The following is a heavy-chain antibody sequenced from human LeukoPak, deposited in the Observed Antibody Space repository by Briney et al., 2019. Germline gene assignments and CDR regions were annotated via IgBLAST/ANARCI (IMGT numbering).Heavy chain of an antibody. CDR3: ARKPNYDSDNYYYYMDV. CDR1: GFNFDDYG. J-gene: IGHJ6*03. D-gene: IGHD3-3*01. V-gene: IGHV3-20*04. Sequence: GGSLRLTCAASGFNFDDYGMSWVRQAPGKGLEWVSGINWNGGSTGYADSVKGRFTISRDNAKNSLYLQMNSLRAEDTALYYCARKPNYDSDNYYYYMDVWGKGTTVTVSS. CDR2: INWNGGST.